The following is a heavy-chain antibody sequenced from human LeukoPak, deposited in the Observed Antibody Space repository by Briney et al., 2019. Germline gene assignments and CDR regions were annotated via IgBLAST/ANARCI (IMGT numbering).Heavy chain of an antibody. CDR2: IYHSGSS. J-gene: IGHJ4*02. V-gene: IGHV4-38-2*01. D-gene: IGHD1-26*01. CDR1: GYSISSGYY. CDR3: ARQNVKVGAPPFDF. Sequence: PETLSLTCAVSGYSISSGYYWGWIRQPPGKGLGWIGSIYHSGSSYYNPSLKSRVTISVDTSKNQFSLKLSSVTAADTAVYYCARQNVKVGAPPFDFWGQGTLVTVSS.